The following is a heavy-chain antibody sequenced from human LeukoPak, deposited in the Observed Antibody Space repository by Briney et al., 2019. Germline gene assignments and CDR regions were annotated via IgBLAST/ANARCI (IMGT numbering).Heavy chain of an antibody. J-gene: IGHJ3*01. Sequence: GGSLRLSCAASGFTFSGYAMSWVRQAPGKGLEWVSTISGSGSNTFYADSVKGWFTISRDNSKNTLYLQMNSLRAEDTAVYYCAKDLRYSGSPRAFDFWGQGTMVTVSS. D-gene: IGHD1-26*01. CDR1: GFTFSGYA. CDR3: AKDLRYSGSPRAFDF. V-gene: IGHV3-23*01. CDR2: ISGSGSNT.